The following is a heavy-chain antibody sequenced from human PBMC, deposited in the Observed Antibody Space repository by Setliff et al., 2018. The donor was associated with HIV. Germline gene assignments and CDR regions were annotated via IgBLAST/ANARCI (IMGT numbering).Heavy chain of an antibody. CDR1: GGSVNDFY. CDR2: IHSSGST. Sequence: NPSETLSLTCTVSGGSVNDFYCNWIRQPPGKGPEWIGYIHSSGSTIYNLSLKSRITISLDTSKEQFSLELSSATAADTAVYYCATLDHSGGNFLAYWGQGSLVTVSS. J-gene: IGHJ4*02. D-gene: IGHD2-21*02. V-gene: IGHV4-4*09. CDR3: ATLDHSGGNFLAY.